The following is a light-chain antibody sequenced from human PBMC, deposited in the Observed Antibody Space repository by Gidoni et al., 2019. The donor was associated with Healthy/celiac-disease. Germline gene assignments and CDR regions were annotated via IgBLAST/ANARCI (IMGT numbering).Light chain of an antibody. CDR3: SSYTSSSTTV. CDR2: EVS. CDR1: SSDVGGYNY. J-gene: IGLJ2*01. Sequence: QSALPQPASVSGSPGQSITISCTGTSSDVGGYNYVSWYQQHPGKAPKLMIYEVSNRPSGVPDRFSGSKSGNTASLTISGLQAEDEADYYCSSYTSSSTTVFGGGTKLTVL. V-gene: IGLV2-14*01.